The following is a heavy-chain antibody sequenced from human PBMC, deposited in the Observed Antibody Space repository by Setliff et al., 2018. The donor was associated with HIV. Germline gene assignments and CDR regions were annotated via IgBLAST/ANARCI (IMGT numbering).Heavy chain of an antibody. J-gene: IGHJ5*02. Sequence: GGSLRLSCAASGFTFSSYSMNWVRQAPGKGLEWVSSISRSSEYKYSADSVKGRFTISRDNAKNSLYLQMNSLRAEDTAVYYCVRTIGNWGPGNHWGQGTLVTVSS. V-gene: IGHV3-21*04. CDR1: GFTFSSYS. D-gene: IGHD3-10*01. CDR3: VRTIGNWGPGNH. CDR2: ISRSSEYK.